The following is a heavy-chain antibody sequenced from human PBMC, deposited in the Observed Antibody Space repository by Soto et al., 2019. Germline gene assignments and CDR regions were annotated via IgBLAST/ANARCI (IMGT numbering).Heavy chain of an antibody. CDR2: ISGSGGST. D-gene: IGHD3-3*01. CDR1: AFTLRRYA. Sequence: PEGSLRLSCAASAFTLRRYATSWVRQAPGQGLELVSAISGSGGSTYYVDSGKGRFTICRDNYKNKLYLQMNSLRAGETAVYTCANGPGGYYDFYSGYSFDYWGQGTLVTVSS. J-gene: IGHJ4*02. V-gene: IGHV3-23*01. CDR3: ANGPGGYYDFYSGYSFDY.